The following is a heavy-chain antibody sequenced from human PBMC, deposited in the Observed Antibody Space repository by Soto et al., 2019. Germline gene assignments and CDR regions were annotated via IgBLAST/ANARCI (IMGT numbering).Heavy chain of an antibody. J-gene: IGHJ3*02. V-gene: IGHV4-39*01. CDR3: ARYGDPPDAFDI. D-gene: IGHD4-17*01. CDR1: GGYIRSSSYY. CDR2: IYYSGST. Sequence: SETLSLTCTVAGGYIRSSSYYWGWIRQPPGKGLEWIGSIYYSGSTYYNPSLKSRVTISVDTSKNQFSLKLSSVTAADTAVYYCARYGDPPDAFDIWGQGTMVTVSS.